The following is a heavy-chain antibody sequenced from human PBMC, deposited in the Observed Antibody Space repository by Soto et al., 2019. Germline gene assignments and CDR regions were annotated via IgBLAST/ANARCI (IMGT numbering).Heavy chain of an antibody. J-gene: IGHJ4*02. CDR1: GFSLSTSGVG. CDR3: EHRPSYRSGGSCYSGFGY. D-gene: IGHD2-15*01. Sequence: QITLKESGPTLVKPTQTLTLTCTFSGFSLSTSGVGVGWIRQPPGKALEWLALLYWDDDKRYSPSLQSRLTITKDTYKIQVVLTMISMDPVDTATYCCEHRPSYRSGGSCYSGFGYWCQGSLV. V-gene: IGHV2-5*02. CDR2: LYWDDDK.